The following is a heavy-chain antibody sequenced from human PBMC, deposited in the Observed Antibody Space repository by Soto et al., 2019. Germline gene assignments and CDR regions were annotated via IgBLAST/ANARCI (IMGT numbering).Heavy chain of an antibody. V-gene: IGHV1-69*01. CDR3: ARAPYSSGYYYYYYGMDV. Sequence: QVQLVQSGAEVKKPGSSVKVSCKASGGTFSSYAISWVRQAPGQGLEWMGGIIPIFGTANYAQKFQGRVTITADESTSTAYMELSSLRSEDTAVYYCARAPYSSGYYYYYYGMDVWGQGTTVTVSS. J-gene: IGHJ6*02. CDR1: GGTFSSYA. CDR2: IIPIFGTA. D-gene: IGHD3-22*01.